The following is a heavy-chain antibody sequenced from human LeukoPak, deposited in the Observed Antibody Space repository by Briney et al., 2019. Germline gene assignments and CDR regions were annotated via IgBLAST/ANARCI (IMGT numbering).Heavy chain of an antibody. J-gene: IGHJ4*02. D-gene: IGHD3-10*01. Sequence: ASVKVSCKASGYTFTSYAMHWVRQAPGQRLEWMGWINAGNGNTKYSQKFQGRVTITRDTSASTAYMELSSLRSEDTAVYYCARDITMVRGVIIARYYFDYWGQGTLVTVSS. CDR3: ARDITMVRGVIIARYYFDY. V-gene: IGHV1-3*01. CDR2: INAGNGNT. CDR1: GYTFTSYA.